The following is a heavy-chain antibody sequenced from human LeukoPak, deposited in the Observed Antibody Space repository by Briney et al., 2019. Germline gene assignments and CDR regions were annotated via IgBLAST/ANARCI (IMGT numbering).Heavy chain of an antibody. CDR1: GGSISSSSYY. V-gene: IGHV4-39*01. D-gene: IGHD3-9*01. CDR3: ASFLTGLNWFDP. CDR2: IYYSGST. Sequence: SETLSLTCTVSGGSISSSSYYWGWIRQPPGKGLEWIGSIYYSGSTYYNPSLKSRVTISVDTSKNQFSLKLSSVTAADMAVYYCASFLTGLNWFDPWGQGTLVTVSS. J-gene: IGHJ5*02.